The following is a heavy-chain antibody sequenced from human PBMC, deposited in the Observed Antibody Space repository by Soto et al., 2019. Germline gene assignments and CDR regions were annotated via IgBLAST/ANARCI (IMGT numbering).Heavy chain of an antibody. CDR3: ARNEDYYDSSGYQLDY. CDR2: IYYSGST. D-gene: IGHD3-22*01. CDR1: GGSISSSSYY. J-gene: IGHJ4*02. V-gene: IGHV4-30-4*08. Sequence: TSETLSLTCTVSGGSISSSSYYWGWIRQPPGKGLEWIGYIYYSGSTYYNPSLKSRVTISVDTSKNQFSLKLSSVTAADTAVYYCARNEDYYDSSGYQLDYWGQGTLVTVSS.